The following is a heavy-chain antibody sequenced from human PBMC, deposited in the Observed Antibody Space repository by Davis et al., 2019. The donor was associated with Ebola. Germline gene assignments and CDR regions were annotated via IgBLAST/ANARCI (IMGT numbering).Heavy chain of an antibody. CDR1: GYTFTSYG. J-gene: IGHJ6*04. V-gene: IGHV1-18*01. CDR3: ARRPMVRVKNYYYYYGMDV. Sequence: ASVKVSCKTFGYTFTSYGITWVRQAPGQGLEWMGWISAYNGNTNYAQKLQGRVTMTTDTSTSTAYMELRSLRSDDTAVYYCARRPMVRVKNYYYYYGMDVWGKGTTVTVSS. CDR2: ISAYNGNT. D-gene: IGHD3-10*01.